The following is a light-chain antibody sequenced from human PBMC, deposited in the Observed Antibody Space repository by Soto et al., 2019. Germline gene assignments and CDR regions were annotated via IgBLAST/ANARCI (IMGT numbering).Light chain of an antibody. Sequence: EIVMTQSPATLSVSPGERATLSCRASQSVSSNLAWYQHKPGQAPRLLIYGASTRATGIPARFSGSGSGTEFTLTISSLQSEDFAVYYCQQYNNWPPNTFGQGTKVDIK. V-gene: IGKV3-15*01. CDR1: QSVSSN. CDR3: QQYNNWPPNT. J-gene: IGKJ2*01. CDR2: GAS.